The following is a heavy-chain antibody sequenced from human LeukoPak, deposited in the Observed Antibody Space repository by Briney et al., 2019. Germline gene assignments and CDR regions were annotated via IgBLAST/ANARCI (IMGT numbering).Heavy chain of an antibody. D-gene: IGHD3-22*01. CDR2: IYTSGST. CDR3: AFHYYDSSGYYRDY. CDR1: GGSISSGSYY. V-gene: IGHV4-61*02. J-gene: IGHJ4*02. Sequence: PSQTLSLTCTVSGGSISSGSYYWSWIRRPAGKGLEWIGRIYTSGSTNYNPSLKSRVTISVDTSKNQFSLKLSSVTAADTAVYYCAFHYYDSSGYYRDYWGQGTLVTVSS.